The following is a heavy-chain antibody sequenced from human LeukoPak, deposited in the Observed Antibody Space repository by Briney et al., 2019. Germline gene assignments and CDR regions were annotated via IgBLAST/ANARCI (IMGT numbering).Heavy chain of an antibody. J-gene: IGHJ4*02. CDR1: GFTFSSYS. Sequence: GGSLRLSCAASGFTFSSYSMNWVRQAPGKGLEWVSSISSSGSYIYYADSVKGRFTISRDNAKNSLYLQMNSLRAEDTAVYYCAREGKLRFLEWLLSFDYWGQGTLVTVSS. V-gene: IGHV3-21*01. CDR2: ISSSGSYI. CDR3: AREGKLRFLEWLLSFDY. D-gene: IGHD3-3*01.